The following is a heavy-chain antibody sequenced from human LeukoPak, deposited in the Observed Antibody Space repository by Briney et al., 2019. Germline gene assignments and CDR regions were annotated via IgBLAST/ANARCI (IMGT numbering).Heavy chain of an antibody. CDR2: ISSGGST. V-gene: IGHV4-4*09. D-gene: IGHD2-2*01. CDR3: ARQYCSSTRCYQFFDY. Sequence: SETLSLTCTVSGGSFSSYYWTWLRQPPGKGLEWLGYISSGGSTNFNPSLKSRVTISVDTSKNQFSLKLSSVTAADTALYYCARQYCSSTRCYQFFDYWGQGTLVTVSS. J-gene: IGHJ4*02. CDR1: GGSFSSYY.